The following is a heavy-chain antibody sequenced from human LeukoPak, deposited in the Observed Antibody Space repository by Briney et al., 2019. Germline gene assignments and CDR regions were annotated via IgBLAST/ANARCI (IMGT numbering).Heavy chain of an antibody. CDR2: ISYSGST. Sequence: SETLSLTCTVSGGSISRYYWNWIRQPPGKGLEWIGYISYSGSTNYNPSLKSRVTISVDTSENQFSLRLSSVTAADTAVYYCARDRMRQYALEIWGQGTMVTVSS. CDR3: ARDRMRQYALEI. V-gene: IGHV4-59*01. J-gene: IGHJ3*02. D-gene: IGHD2-15*01. CDR1: GGSISRYY.